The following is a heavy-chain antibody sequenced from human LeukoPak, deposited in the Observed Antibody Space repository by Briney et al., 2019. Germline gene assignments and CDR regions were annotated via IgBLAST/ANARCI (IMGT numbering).Heavy chain of an antibody. CDR1: GFTFSSYG. CDR2: IWYDGSNK. V-gene: IGHV3-33*06. CDR3: AKAYYGEEYYFDY. Sequence: PGRSLRLSCAASGFTFSSYGMHWVRQAPGKGLEWVAVIWYDGSNKYYADSVKGRFTISRDNSKITLYLQMNSLRAEDTAVYYCAKAYYGEEYYFDYWGQGTLVTVSS. D-gene: IGHD4-17*01. J-gene: IGHJ4*02.